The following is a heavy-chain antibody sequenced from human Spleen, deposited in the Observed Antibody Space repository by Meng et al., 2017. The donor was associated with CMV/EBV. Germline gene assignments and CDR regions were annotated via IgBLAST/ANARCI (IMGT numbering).Heavy chain of an antibody. CDR1: GDFISSSSYY. V-gene: IGHV3-11*01. CDR2: ISGSGGTI. Sequence: GGSLRLSCTVSGDFISSSSYYWGWVRQAPGKGLEWVSYISGSGGTIHYADSVKGRFTISRDNAKNTLYLQMNSLRAEDTAVYYCSKDGVVVPAAQSFFDYWGQGTLVTVSS. D-gene: IGHD2-2*01. J-gene: IGHJ4*02. CDR3: SKDGVVVPAAQSFFDY.